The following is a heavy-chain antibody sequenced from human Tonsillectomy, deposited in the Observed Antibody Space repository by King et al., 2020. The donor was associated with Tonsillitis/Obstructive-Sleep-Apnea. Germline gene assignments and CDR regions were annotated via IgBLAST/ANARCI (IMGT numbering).Heavy chain of an antibody. Sequence: LQLQESGPGLVKPSETLSLTCTVSGGSISSSRHYWGWIRQPPGRGLEWIGSIYYSGSTYYNPSLKSRVTMSVDTSKNQFSLKLISVTAADTAVYYCARRPTALVPAAIRPNFDAFDVWGQGTMATVSS. CDR1: GGSISSSRHY. V-gene: IGHV4-39*01. D-gene: IGHD2-2*01. CDR3: ARRPTALVPAAIRPNFDAFDV. J-gene: IGHJ3*01. CDR2: IYYSGST.